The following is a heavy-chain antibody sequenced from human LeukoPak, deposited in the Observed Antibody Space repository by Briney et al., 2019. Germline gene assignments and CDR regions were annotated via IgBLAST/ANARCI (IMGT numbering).Heavy chain of an antibody. V-gene: IGHV3-23*01. Sequence: AGGSLRLSCAASGFTFSSYAMSWVRQTPGKGLEWVSAISGSGGSTYYADSVKGRFTISRDNSKNTLFLQMNSLRAEDTAVYYCVFQGYDSSGYYFDYWGQGTLVTVSS. CDR2: ISGSGGST. D-gene: IGHD3-22*01. CDR1: GFTFSSYA. CDR3: VFQGYDSSGYYFDY. J-gene: IGHJ4*02.